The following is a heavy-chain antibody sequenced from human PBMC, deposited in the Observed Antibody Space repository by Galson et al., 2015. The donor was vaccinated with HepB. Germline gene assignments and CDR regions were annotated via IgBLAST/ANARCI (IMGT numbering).Heavy chain of an antibody. CDR1: GFTFDDYA. CDR2: ISWNSGSI. CDR3: ARYCSGGSCRRAYYYYMDV. Sequence: SLRLSCAASGFTFDDYAMRWVRQAPGKGLEWVSGISWNSGSIGYADSVKGRFTISRDNAKNSLYLQMNSLRAEDTALYYCARYCSGGSCRRAYYYYMDVWGKGTTVTVSS. J-gene: IGHJ6*03. V-gene: IGHV3-9*01. D-gene: IGHD2-15*01.